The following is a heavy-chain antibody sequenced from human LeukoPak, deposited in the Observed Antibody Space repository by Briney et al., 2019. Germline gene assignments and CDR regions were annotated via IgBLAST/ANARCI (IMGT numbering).Heavy chain of an antibody. CDR3: ATLSGSLDGDY. Sequence: ASVKVSCKASGYTFTSYYMHWVRQAPGKGLEWMGGFDPEDGETIYAQKFQGRVTMTEDTSTDTAYMELSSLRSEDTAVYYCATLSGSLDGDYWGQGTLVTVSS. CDR1: GYTFTSYY. D-gene: IGHD1-26*01. V-gene: IGHV1-24*01. CDR2: FDPEDGET. J-gene: IGHJ4*02.